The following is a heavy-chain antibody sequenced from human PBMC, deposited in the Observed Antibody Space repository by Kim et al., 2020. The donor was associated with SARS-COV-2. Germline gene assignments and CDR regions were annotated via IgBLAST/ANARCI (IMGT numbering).Heavy chain of an antibody. D-gene: IGHD1-26*01. Sequence: YAQKFQGRVTMTRNTSISTAYMELSSLRSEDTAVYYCARPLDGGSYHFDYWGQGTLVTVSS. J-gene: IGHJ4*02. CDR3: ARPLDGGSYHFDY. V-gene: IGHV1-8*01.